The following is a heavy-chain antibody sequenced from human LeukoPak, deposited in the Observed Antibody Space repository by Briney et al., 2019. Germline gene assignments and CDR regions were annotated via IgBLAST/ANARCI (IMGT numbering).Heavy chain of an antibody. D-gene: IGHD2-2*01. CDR2: ISRSGESA. J-gene: IGHJ5*02. Sequence: GGSLRLSCAASGFTFSSYFMTGVRQAPGKGGEWVSSISRSGESAYYADSVKGRFTTYRDNSRDTLYLKMNSLRVEDTAVYYCAKGGDSSCHGCWFDPWGQGTLVTVSS. CDR1: GFTFSSYF. V-gene: IGHV3-23*01. CDR3: AKGGDSSCHGCWFDP.